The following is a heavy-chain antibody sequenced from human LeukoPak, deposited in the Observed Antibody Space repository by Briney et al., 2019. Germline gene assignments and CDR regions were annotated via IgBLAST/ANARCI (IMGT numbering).Heavy chain of an antibody. CDR1: GGSFSGYY. V-gene: IGHV4-34*01. D-gene: IGHD3-22*01. CDR3: ALRSYDSSGYFQFDY. Sequence: SETLSLTCAVYGGSFSGYYWSWIRQPPGKGLEWIGEINHSGSTNYNPSPKSRVTISVDTSKNQFSLKLSSVTAADTAVYYCALRSYDSSGYFQFDYWGQGTLVTVSS. J-gene: IGHJ4*02. CDR2: INHSGST.